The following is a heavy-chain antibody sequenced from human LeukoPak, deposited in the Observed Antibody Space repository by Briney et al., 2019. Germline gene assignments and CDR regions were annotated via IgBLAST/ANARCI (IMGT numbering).Heavy chain of an antibody. V-gene: IGHV1-2*02. D-gene: IGHD1-26*01. J-gene: IGHJ4*02. CDR3: ARGGYSGRYFADY. Sequence: GASVKVSCKASGYTFTGYYMHWVRQAPGQGLEWMGWITPNSGGTNYVQKFQGRVTMTRDTSISTAYMELSRLRSDDTAVYYCARGGYSGRYFADYWGQGTPVTVSS. CDR1: GYTFTGYY. CDR2: ITPNSGGT.